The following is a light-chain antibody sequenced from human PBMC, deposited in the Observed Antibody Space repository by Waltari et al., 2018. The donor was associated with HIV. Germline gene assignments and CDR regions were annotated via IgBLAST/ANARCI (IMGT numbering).Light chain of an antibody. CDR2: AAS. Sequence: DIQMTQSPSSLSASVGDTVTITCRASQAITNYLASFQQKPGKAPKSLIYAASNLQSGVPSKFSGSGSGTDFTLTISSLQPEDFGTYYCQQYNRYPYTFGQGTKLEIK. CDR1: QAITNY. V-gene: IGKV1-16*02. CDR3: QQYNRYPYT. J-gene: IGKJ2*01.